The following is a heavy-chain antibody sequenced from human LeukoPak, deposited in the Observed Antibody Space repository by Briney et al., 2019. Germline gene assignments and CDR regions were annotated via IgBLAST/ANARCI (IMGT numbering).Heavy chain of an antibody. CDR1: GFTFSSYW. V-gene: IGHV3-7*01. CDR3: ARVRRVYYYGSGTTSWFDP. Sequence: GGSPRLSCAASGFTFSSYWMSWVRQAPGKGLEWVANIKQDGSEKYYVDSVKGRFTISRDNAKNSLYLQMNSLRAEDTAVYYCARVRRVYYYGSGTTSWFDPWGQGTLVTVSS. D-gene: IGHD3-10*01. J-gene: IGHJ5*02. CDR2: IKQDGSEK.